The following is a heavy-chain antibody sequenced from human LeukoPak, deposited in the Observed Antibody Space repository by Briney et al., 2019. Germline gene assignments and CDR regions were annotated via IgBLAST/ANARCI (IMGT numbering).Heavy chain of an antibody. Sequence: PSETLSLTCTVSGGSISSSSYYWGWIRQPPGKGLEWIGSIYYSDGSTYYNPSLKSRVTISVDTSKNQFSLKLSSVTAADTAVYYCARSLTYYDFWSGLTFDYWGQGTLVTVSS. CDR3: ARSLTYYDFWSGLTFDY. J-gene: IGHJ4*02. CDR1: GGSISSSSYY. D-gene: IGHD3-3*01. V-gene: IGHV4-39*07. CDR2: IYYSDGST.